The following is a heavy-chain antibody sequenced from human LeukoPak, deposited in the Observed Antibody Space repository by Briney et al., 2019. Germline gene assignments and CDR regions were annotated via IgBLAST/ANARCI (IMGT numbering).Heavy chain of an antibody. CDR2: INPNSGGT. J-gene: IGHJ4*02. CDR3: ARAPKWELLPDYFDY. Sequence: ASVKVSCKASGYTFTGYYMHWVRQAPGQGLEWMGRINPNSGGTNYAQNLQGRVSMTTDTSTSTAYMDLRSLRSDDTAVYYCARAPKWELLPDYFDYWGQGTLVTVSS. D-gene: IGHD1-26*01. CDR1: GYTFTGYY. V-gene: IGHV1-2*06.